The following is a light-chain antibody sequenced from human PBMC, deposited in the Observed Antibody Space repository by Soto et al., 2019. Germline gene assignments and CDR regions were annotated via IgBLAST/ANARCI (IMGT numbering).Light chain of an antibody. CDR2: GNS. Sequence: QPVLTQPPSVSGAPGQRVTISCTGSSSNIGAGYDVHWYQQLPGTAPKLLIYGNSNRPSGVPDRFSGSKSGTSASLAITGLQAEDEADYYCQSYDSSWVVFGGGTSSPS. V-gene: IGLV1-40*01. J-gene: IGLJ2*01. CDR1: SSNIGAGYD. CDR3: QSYDSSWVV.